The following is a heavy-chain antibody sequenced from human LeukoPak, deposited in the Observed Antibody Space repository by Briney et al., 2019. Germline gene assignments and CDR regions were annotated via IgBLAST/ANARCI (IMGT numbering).Heavy chain of an antibody. D-gene: IGHD6-13*01. CDR2: INHSGST. CDR3: ARDGYSSSPFDY. Sequence: WETLSLTCAVYGGSFSGYYWSWIRQPPGKGLEWIGEINHSGSTNYNPSLKSRVTISVDTSKNQFSLKLSSVTAADTAVYYCARDGYSSSPFDYWGQGTLVTVSS. CDR1: GGSFSGYY. V-gene: IGHV4-34*01. J-gene: IGHJ4*02.